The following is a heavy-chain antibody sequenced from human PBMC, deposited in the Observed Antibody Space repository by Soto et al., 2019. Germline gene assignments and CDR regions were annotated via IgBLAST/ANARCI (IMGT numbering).Heavy chain of an antibody. Sequence: SDTLSLTCTVSGGSISSGGYYWSWIRQHPGKGLEWIGYIYYSGSTYYNPSLKSRVTISVDTSKNQFSLKLSSVTAADTAVYYCARNGYSGYDWAFGYYYYGMDVWGQGTTVTVSS. CDR2: IYYSGST. J-gene: IGHJ6*02. CDR3: ARNGYSGYDWAFGYYYYGMDV. CDR1: GGSISSGGYY. V-gene: IGHV4-31*03. D-gene: IGHD5-12*01.